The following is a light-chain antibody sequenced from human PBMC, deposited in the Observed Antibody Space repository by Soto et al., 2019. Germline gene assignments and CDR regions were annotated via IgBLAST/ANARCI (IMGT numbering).Light chain of an antibody. CDR2: EVS. CDR1: SSDLGGYNY. V-gene: IGLV2-14*01. J-gene: IGLJ1*01. Sequence: QSALAQPASVSGSPGQPITISCTGTSSDLGGYNYVSWYQQHPGKAPKLILYEVSNRPSGVSNRFSGSKSGNTASLTISGLQAEDEADYYCSSYTSSSTPYYVFGTGTQLTVL. CDR3: SSYTSSSTPYYV.